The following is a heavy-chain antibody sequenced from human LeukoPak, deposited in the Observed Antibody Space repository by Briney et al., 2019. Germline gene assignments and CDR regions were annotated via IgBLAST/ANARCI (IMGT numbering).Heavy chain of an antibody. CDR3: ARDGPGTPFDY. CDR2: IIPIFGTA. V-gene: IGHV1-69*13. D-gene: IGHD2-15*01. Sequence: GASVKVSCKASGGTFSSYAISWVRQAPGQGLEWMGGIIPIFGTANYAQKFQGRVTITADESTSTAYMELNSLRADDTAVYYCARDGPGTPFDYWGQGTLVTVSS. J-gene: IGHJ4*02. CDR1: GGTFSSYA.